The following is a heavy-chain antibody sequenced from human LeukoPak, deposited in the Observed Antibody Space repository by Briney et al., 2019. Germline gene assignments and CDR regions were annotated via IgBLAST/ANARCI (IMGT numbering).Heavy chain of an antibody. V-gene: IGHV1-2*02. CDR1: GYRFRDHY. CDR2: INPNSGGT. D-gene: IGHD4-17*01. J-gene: IGHJ5*02. CDR3: ARGYFGDYVLDT. Sequence: ASVKVSCKAYGYRFRDHYIHWVRQAPGQGLEYLGWINPNSGGTNYAQKFQGRVTLTRDTSIDTAYIRLHSLTSDDTAVYYCARGYFGDYVLDTWGQAALITVSS.